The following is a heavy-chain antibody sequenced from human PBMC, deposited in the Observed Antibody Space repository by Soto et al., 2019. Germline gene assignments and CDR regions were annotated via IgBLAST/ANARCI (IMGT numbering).Heavy chain of an antibody. Sequence: SETLSLTCTVSGGSISSYYWSWIRQPPGKGLEWIGYIYYSGSTNYNPSLKSRVTISVDTSKNQFSLKLSSVTAADTAVYYCARASEYYYYGSGSYYNVASDYWGQGTLVTVSS. V-gene: IGHV4-59*01. CDR1: GGSISSYY. CDR3: ARASEYYYYGSGSYYNVASDY. D-gene: IGHD3-10*01. J-gene: IGHJ4*02. CDR2: IYYSGST.